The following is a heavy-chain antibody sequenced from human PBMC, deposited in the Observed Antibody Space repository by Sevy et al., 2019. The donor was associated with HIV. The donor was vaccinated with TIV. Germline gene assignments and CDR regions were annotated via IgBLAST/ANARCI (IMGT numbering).Heavy chain of an antibody. D-gene: IGHD2-2*01. V-gene: IGHV3-21*01. CDR1: GFTFSRYD. CDR3: ARDSGYCTSSNCYAIYFDY. Sequence: GGSLRLSCIASGFTFSRYDMNWVRQAPGKGLEWVSCIGYSGNYIYYADSVKGRFTVSRDNAQNSLHLQMNSLSAEDTAVYYCARDSGYCTSSNCYAIYFDYWGQGTLVTVSS. J-gene: IGHJ4*02. CDR2: IGYSGNYI.